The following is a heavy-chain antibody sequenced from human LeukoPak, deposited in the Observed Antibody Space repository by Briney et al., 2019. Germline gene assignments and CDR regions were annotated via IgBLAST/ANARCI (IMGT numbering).Heavy chain of an antibody. V-gene: IGHV4-59*01. D-gene: IGHD3-22*01. CDR3: ARVRGNYYDSSGYYPIYYFDY. J-gene: IGHJ4*02. CDR2: IYYSGST. CDR1: GGSFSSYY. Sequence: SETLSLTCAVYGGSFSSYYWSWIRQPPGKGLEWIGYIYYSGSTNYNPSLKSRVTISVDTSKTQFSLKLSSVTAADTAVYYCARVRGNYYDSSGYYPIYYFDYWGQGALVTVSS.